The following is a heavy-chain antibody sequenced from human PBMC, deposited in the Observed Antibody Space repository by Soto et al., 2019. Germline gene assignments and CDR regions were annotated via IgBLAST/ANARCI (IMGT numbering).Heavy chain of an antibody. CDR1: SGSTSRSNW. J-gene: IGHJ4*02. Sequence: SETVRLSCAGSSGSTSRSNWWVWVRQPPGKRLEWIGEIYHSGSTNYNPSLKSRVTISVDKSKNQFSLKLSSVTAADTAVYYCARGGGALYGDYIWMSYRYYYDSWCQGTLVT. D-gene: IGHD3-16*02. CDR2: IYHSGST. CDR3: ARGGGALYGDYIWMSYRYYYDS. V-gene: IGHV4-4*02.